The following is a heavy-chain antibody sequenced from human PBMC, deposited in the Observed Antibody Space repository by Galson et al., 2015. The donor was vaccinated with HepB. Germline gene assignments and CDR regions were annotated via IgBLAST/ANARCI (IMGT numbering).Heavy chain of an antibody. J-gene: IGHJ4*02. CDR3: AKDSAEYRYDSSGYSS. Sequence: SVKVSCKASGYIFTDYYIHWVRQAPGQGLEWMGRINPKNGGTDFAESFLGRVTMTRDTSINTAYLELTSLKSDDTAVYYCAKDSAEYRYDSSGYSSWGQGTLVTVSS. V-gene: IGHV1-2*06. CDR1: GYIFTDYY. D-gene: IGHD3-22*01. CDR2: INPKNGGT.